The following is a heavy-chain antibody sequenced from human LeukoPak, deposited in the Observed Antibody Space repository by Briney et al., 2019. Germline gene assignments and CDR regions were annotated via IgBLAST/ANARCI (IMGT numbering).Heavy chain of an antibody. V-gene: IGHV1-46*01. CDR2: ISPSGGST. J-gene: IGHJ4*02. CDR1: GYTFTSNY. D-gene: IGHD1-26*01. CDR3: AQSGSYSHFDY. Sequence: ASVKVSCKAFGYTFTSNYMHWVRQAPGQGPEWMGVISPSGGSTTYAQKFQGRVTLTRDMSTSTDYLELSSLRSEDTAVYYCAQSGSYSHFDYWGQGTLVTVSS.